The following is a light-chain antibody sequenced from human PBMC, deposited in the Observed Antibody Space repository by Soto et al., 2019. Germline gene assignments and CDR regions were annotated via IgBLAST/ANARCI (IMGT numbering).Light chain of an antibody. Sequence: DIVMTQSPGTLSLSPGERATLSCRASQRVSSNYVAWYQHKPGQAPRLLIHGASIRATGIPDRFSGSGSGTDFTLTISRLEPEDFAVYYCHQYGTLPYAFGQGTKLQIK. CDR1: QRVSSNY. V-gene: IGKV3-20*01. CDR2: GAS. CDR3: HQYGTLPYA. J-gene: IGKJ2*01.